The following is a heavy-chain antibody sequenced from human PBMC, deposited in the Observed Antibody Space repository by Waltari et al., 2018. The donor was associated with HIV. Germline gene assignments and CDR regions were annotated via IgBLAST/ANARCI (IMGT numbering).Heavy chain of an antibody. V-gene: IGHV3-48*04. D-gene: IGHD2-21*01. J-gene: IGHJ3*02. CDR2: ISSSNTTI. Sequence: EGQLVESGGGLVQPGGSLSVSCAASGFTFSTSRSNWVRQAPGKGLEWVSYISSSNTTIYYADSVKGRFTISRDNAKNLLYLQMNSLRAEDTAVYYCARDKAVIQPDAFDIWGQGTMVTVSS. CDR1: GFTFSTSR. CDR3: ARDKAVIQPDAFDI.